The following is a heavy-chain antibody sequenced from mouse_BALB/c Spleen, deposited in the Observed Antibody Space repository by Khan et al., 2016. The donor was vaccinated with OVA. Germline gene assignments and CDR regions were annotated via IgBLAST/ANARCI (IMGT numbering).Heavy chain of an antibody. D-gene: IGHD2-10*01. Sequence: QIQLVQSGPELKKPGETVKISCKASGYTFRSFGMSWVKQAPGKGLKWMGWINTYTGEPTYADDFKGRYVFSLETSASTAYLQINNLKNEDTATYFCARPPYFSDVMVYWGQGTSVTVSS. CDR2: INTYTGEP. CDR3: ARPPYFSDVMVY. CDR1: GYTFRSFG. J-gene: IGHJ4*01. V-gene: IGHV9-3-1*01.